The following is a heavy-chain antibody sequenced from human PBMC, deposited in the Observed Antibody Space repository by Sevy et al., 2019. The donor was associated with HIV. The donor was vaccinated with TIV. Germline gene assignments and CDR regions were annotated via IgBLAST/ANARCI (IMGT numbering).Heavy chain of an antibody. V-gene: IGHV5-51*01. CDR2: IYPGDSDT. Sequence: GESLKISCKGSGYSIPSFWIGWVRQMPGKGLEWMGMIYPGDSDTRYSPSFQGQVTISADKSISTAYLQWSSLKASDTAMYYCARPSGPDSSSTSCYNYDAFDIWGQGTMVTVSS. CDR1: GYSIPSFW. CDR3: ARPSGPDSSSTSCYNYDAFDI. D-gene: IGHD2-2*02. J-gene: IGHJ3*02.